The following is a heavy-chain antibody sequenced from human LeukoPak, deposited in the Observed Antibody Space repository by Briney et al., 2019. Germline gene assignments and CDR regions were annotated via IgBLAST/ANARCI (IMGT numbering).Heavy chain of an antibody. CDR2: INTDGSST. J-gene: IGHJ3*02. CDR3: ARVYYDSSGNNAFDI. D-gene: IGHD3-22*01. V-gene: IGHV3-74*01. Sequence: GGSLRLSCAASGFTFSSYWMHWVRQAPGKGLVWVSRINTDGSSTSYADSVKGRFTISRDNAKNTLYLQMNSLRAEDTAVYYCARVYYDSSGNNAFDIWGQGTTVTVSS. CDR1: GFTFSSYW.